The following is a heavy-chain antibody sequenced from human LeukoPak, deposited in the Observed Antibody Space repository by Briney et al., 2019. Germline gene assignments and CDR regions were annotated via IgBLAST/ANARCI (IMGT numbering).Heavy chain of an antibody. CDR3: ARWNDYVWGSYRRWYYFDY. Sequence: SETLSLTCAVYGGSFSGYYWSWIRQPPGKGLEWIGEINHSGSTNYNPSLKSRVTISVDTSKNQFSLKLSSVPAADTAVYYCARWNDYVWGSYRRWYYFDYWGQGTLVTVSS. V-gene: IGHV4-34*01. CDR2: INHSGST. D-gene: IGHD3-16*02. J-gene: IGHJ4*02. CDR1: GGSFSGYY.